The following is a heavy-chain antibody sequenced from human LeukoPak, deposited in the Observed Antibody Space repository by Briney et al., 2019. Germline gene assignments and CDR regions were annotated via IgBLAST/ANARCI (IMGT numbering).Heavy chain of an antibody. CDR3: ARRPWVGATDI. D-gene: IGHD1-26*01. CDR1: GGSISSSSYY. CDR2: ITHSGDT. J-gene: IGHJ3*02. V-gene: IGHV4-39*01. Sequence: SETLCLTCTVSGGSISSSSYYWGWIRQPPGKGLEWIGEITHSGDTNYNPSLKSRVFISVDTSKNQFSLKLTSVTAADTAVYYCARRPWVGATDIWGQGTMVTVSS.